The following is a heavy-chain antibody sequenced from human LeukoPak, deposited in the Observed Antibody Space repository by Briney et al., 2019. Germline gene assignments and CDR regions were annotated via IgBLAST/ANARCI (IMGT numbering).Heavy chain of an antibody. CDR3: ARHERPGYQLQRGNWFDP. J-gene: IGHJ5*02. Sequence: GESLKISCKGSGYSFTSYWIGWVRQVPGKGLGWMGIIYPGDSDTRYSPSFQGQVTISADKSISTAYLQWSSLKASDTAMYYCARHERPGYQLQRGNWFDPWGQGTLVTVSS. D-gene: IGHD2-2*01. CDR2: IYPGDSDT. V-gene: IGHV5-51*01. CDR1: GYSFTSYW.